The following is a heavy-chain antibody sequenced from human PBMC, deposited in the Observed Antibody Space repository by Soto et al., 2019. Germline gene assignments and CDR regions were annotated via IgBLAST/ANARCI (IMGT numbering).Heavy chain of an antibody. V-gene: IGHV3-23*01. J-gene: IGHJ5*02. CDR2: ISGDGGTT. CDR1: GFTFSSSA. D-gene: IGHD2-15*01. CDR3: GKGSHGLQET. Sequence: EVQLLESGGGLVQPGGSLRLSCAASGFTFSSSAMSWVRQAPGKGLDWVSSISGDGGTTLHADSVRGRFTISRDNSKNTLYLQMNSLRAEDTAVYYCGKGSHGLQETWGQGTLVSVSS.